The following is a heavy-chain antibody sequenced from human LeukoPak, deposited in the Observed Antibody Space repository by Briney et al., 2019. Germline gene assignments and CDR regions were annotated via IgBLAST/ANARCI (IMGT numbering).Heavy chain of an antibody. Sequence: GGSLRLSCAASGFTFDDYAMHWVRQAPGKGLEWVSLISGDGGSTYYADSVKGRFTISRDNSKNSLYLQMNSLRTEDTALYYCASYGSRSYGNYMDVWGKGTTVTVSS. V-gene: IGHV3-43*02. CDR3: ASYGSRSYGNYMDV. J-gene: IGHJ6*03. CDR2: ISGDGGST. D-gene: IGHD3-10*01. CDR1: GFTFDDYA.